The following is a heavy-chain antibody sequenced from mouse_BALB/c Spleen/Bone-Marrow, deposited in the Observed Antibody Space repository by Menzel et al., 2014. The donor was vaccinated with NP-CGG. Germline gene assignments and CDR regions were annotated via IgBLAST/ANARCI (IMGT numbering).Heavy chain of an antibody. D-gene: IGHD2-4*01. CDR1: GYTFTSYW. Sequence: QVQLQQSGAELVKPGASVKLSCKASGYTFTSYWMHWVKQRPGQGLEWIGEINPSNGRTNYNEKFKSKATLTVDKSSSTAYMQLSGLTSEGSAVHYCARWGITLAYWGQGTLVTVSA. J-gene: IGHJ3*01. CDR2: INPSNGRT. V-gene: IGHV1S81*02. CDR3: ARWGITLAY.